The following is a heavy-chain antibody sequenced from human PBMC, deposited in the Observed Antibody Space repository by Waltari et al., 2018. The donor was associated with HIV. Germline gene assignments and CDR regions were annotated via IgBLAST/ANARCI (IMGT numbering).Heavy chain of an antibody. CDR3: VRGLGPQKAIKYFFDT. CDR1: NGSVNNDFYY. J-gene: IGHJ1*01. V-gene: IGHV4-61*01. Sequence: QVHLQESGPGLVKPSRSLSLTCTVSNGSVNNDFYYWTWGRQAPSKGLVWIGYVYYSGSTNHIPSLKVRVSISIDTSKNQFSLRLSSVTVADTAVYFCVRGLGPQKAIKYFFDTWGQGTLVIVPP. CDR2: VYYSGST. D-gene: IGHD3-9*01.